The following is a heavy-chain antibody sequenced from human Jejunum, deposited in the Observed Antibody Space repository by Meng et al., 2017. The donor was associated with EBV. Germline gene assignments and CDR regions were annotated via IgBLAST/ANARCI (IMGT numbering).Heavy chain of an antibody. CDR3: ASVSYGDYQFHFDY. V-gene: IGHV1-3*04. D-gene: IGHD4-17*01. J-gene: IGHJ4*02. Sequence: HVKLVQSGPELRLPAASCRISLTAYGYSITKYTMFWLRQTPGQILEWMGLINTSNGNTKYSQKFRVRVTITRETSASTAYVEVSRLTSEDTAVYYSASVSYGDYQFHFDYWGQGTLVTVSS. CDR1: GYSITKYT. CDR2: INTSNGNT.